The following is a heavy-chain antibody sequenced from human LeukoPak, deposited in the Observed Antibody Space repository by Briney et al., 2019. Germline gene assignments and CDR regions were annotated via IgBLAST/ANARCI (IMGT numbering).Heavy chain of an antibody. Sequence: SVKVSCKASGYTFTGYYMHWVRQAPGQGLEWMGGIIPIFGTANYAQKFQGRVTITADESTSTAYMELSSLRSEDTAVYYCARGAYDSSGYPEDAFDIWGQGTMVTVSS. CDR1: GYTFTGYY. CDR3: ARGAYDSSGYPEDAFDI. CDR2: IIPIFGTA. J-gene: IGHJ3*02. D-gene: IGHD3-22*01. V-gene: IGHV1-69*13.